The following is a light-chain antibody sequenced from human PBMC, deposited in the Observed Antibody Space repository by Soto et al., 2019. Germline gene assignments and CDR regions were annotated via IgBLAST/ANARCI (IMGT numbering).Light chain of an antibody. CDR2: EAS. Sequence: DIVMTQTPLSLSVTPGQPASISCKSSQSLLLSDGKTYFYWYLQKPGHPPQLLIHEASNRFSEVQDRISRSGSGTDFTLKISRVEAEDVGLYYYMQSLHLPLTLGQGTRLEIK. CDR3: MQSLHLPLT. V-gene: IGKV2D-29*01. J-gene: IGKJ5*01. CDR1: QSLLLSDGKTY.